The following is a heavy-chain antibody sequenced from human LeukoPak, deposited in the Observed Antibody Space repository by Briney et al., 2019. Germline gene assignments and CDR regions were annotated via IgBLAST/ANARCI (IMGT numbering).Heavy chain of an antibody. Sequence: PGGSLRLSCAASGFTFSSYGMHWVRQAPGKGLEWVAVIWYDGSNKYYADSVKGRFTISRDNSKNTLYLQMNSLRAEDTAVYYCELDLTYYDSSGYGYWGQGTLVTVSS. D-gene: IGHD3-22*01. CDR2: IWYDGSNK. J-gene: IGHJ4*02. CDR1: GFTFSSYG. CDR3: ELDLTYYDSSGYGY. V-gene: IGHV3-33*01.